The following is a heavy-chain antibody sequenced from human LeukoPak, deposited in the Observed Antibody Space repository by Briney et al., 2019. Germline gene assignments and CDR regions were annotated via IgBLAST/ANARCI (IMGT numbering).Heavy chain of an antibody. CDR3: ARSAGGYSGDDYSNWFDP. CDR2: IYTSGST. D-gene: IGHD5-12*01. CDR1: GGSISSGSYY. V-gene: IGHV4-61*02. Sequence: SETLSLTCTVSGGSISSGSYYWSWIRQPAWKGLEWVGRIYTSGSTNYNPSLKSRVTISVDTSKNQFSLKLSSVTAADTAVYYCARSAGGYSGDDYSNWFDPWGQGTLVTVSS. J-gene: IGHJ5*02.